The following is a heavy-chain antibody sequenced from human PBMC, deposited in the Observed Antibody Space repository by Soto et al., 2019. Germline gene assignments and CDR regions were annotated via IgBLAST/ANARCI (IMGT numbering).Heavy chain of an antibody. CDR1: GGSISSYY. D-gene: IGHD6-6*01. CDR3: ARVRGSSSRGGYYYYGMDV. J-gene: IGHJ6*02. V-gene: IGHV4-59*01. CDR2: IYYSGST. Sequence: QVQLQESGPGLVKPSETLSLTCTVSGGSISSYYWSWIRQPPGKGLEWIGYIYYSGSTNYNPSLKSRVTISVDTSKNQFSLKLSSVTAADTAVYYCARVRGSSSRGGYYYYGMDVWGQGTTVTVSS.